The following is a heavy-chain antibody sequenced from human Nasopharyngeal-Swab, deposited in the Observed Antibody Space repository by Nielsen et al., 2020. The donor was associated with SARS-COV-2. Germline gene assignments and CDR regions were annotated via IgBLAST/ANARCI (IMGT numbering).Heavy chain of an antibody. CDR3: ARIAVAGLGYYYYGMDV. Sequence: VKVSCKASGGTFSSYAISWVRQAPGQGLEWMGRIIPILGIANYAQKFQGRVTITADKSTSTAYMELGSLRSEDTAVYYCARIAVAGLGYYYYGMDVWGQGTTVTVSS. CDR2: IIPILGIA. V-gene: IGHV1-69*04. D-gene: IGHD6-19*01. J-gene: IGHJ6*02. CDR1: GGTFSSYA.